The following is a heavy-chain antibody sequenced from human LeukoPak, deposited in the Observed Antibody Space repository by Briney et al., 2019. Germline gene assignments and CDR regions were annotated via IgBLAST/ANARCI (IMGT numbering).Heavy chain of an antibody. Sequence: QTLSLTCAISGDRASSNSAAWNWIRQSPSRGLEWLGRTYYRSRWYNDYAVSVRSRITISPDTSKNQFSLQLNSVTPEDTAVYYCARSISVTHDYWGQGTLVTVSS. CDR2: TYYRSRWYN. D-gene: IGHD4-17*01. J-gene: IGHJ4*02. CDR3: ARSISVTHDY. CDR1: GDRASSNSAA. V-gene: IGHV6-1*01.